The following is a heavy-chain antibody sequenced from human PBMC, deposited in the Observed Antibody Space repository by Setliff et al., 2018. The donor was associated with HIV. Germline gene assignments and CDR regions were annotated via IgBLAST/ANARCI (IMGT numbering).Heavy chain of an antibody. V-gene: IGHV1-2*06. CDR2: INPIGGAT. CDR3: ARDVAEMIVPLDDS. J-gene: IGHJ4*02. Sequence: ASVKVSCKASGYTFTGYYLHWVRQAPGQGLEWMGRINPIGGATNYAQRFQGRVTITSDSSITTVYMDLSSLRSDDTAVYYCARDVAEMIVPLDDSWGQGTLVTVSS. D-gene: IGHD3-22*01. CDR1: GYTFTGYY.